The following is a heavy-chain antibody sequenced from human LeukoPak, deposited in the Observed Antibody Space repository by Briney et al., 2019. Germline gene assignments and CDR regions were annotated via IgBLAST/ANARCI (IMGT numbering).Heavy chain of an antibody. V-gene: IGHV3-7*03. D-gene: IGHD3-16*01. CDR2: INHNGNVN. J-gene: IGHJ6*02. Sequence: PGGSLRLSCAASGFTLSNHWMTWVRQVPGRGLEWVASINHNGNVNYYVDSVKGRFTISRDNAKNSLYLQMSNLRAVDTAVYFCARGGGLDVWGQGATVTVSS. CDR3: ARGGGLDV. CDR1: GFTLSNHW.